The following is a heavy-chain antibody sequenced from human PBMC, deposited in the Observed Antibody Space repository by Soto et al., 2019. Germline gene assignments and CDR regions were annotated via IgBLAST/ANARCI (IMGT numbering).Heavy chain of an antibody. CDR1: GFTFSTYG. CDR2: IWYDGSNK. D-gene: IGHD1-26*01. Sequence: QVQLVESGGGLVQPGRSLRLSCTASGFTFSTYGMHWVRQAPGKGLEWVTVIWYDGSNKYYADSVKGRFTITRDNSKNTPYLQMSSMRAEDTAVYYRARDTWEMWAQGTLVSVSS. CDR3: ARDTWEM. V-gene: IGHV3-33*01. J-gene: IGHJ4*02.